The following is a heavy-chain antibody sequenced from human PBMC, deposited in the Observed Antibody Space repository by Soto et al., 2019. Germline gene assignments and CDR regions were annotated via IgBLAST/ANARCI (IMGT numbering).Heavy chain of an antibody. CDR2: IIPIFGTA. V-gene: IGHV1-69*13. Sequence: SVKVSCKASRGTFSSYAISWVRQAPGQGLECMGGIIPIFGTAKYAQKFQGRVTITADESASTAYMELSSLRSEDTAVYYCARHGDPSNDYWGQGTLVTVSS. CDR1: RGTFSSYA. J-gene: IGHJ4*02. D-gene: IGHD4-17*01. CDR3: ARHGDPSNDY.